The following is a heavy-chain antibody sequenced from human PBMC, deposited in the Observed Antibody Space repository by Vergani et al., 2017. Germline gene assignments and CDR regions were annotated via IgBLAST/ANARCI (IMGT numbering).Heavy chain of an antibody. D-gene: IGHD3-9*01. CDR3: ARAGCYDILTGNYNCFGKEAEAGKGDNLGYYYGMDV. Sequence: QVQLQESGPGLVKPPGTLSLTCAVSGGSISSSNWWSWVRQPPGKGLEWIGEIYHSGSTNSNPSLKRRVTISVDKSKNQFFLKLSSVTAADTALYYFARAGCYDILTGNYNCFGKEAEAGKGDNLGYYYGMDVWGQGTTVTVSS. CDR1: GGSISSSNW. J-gene: IGHJ6*02. V-gene: IGHV4-4*03. CDR2: IYHSGST.